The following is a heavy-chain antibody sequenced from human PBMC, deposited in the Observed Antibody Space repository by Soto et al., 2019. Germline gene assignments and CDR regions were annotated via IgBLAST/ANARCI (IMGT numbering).Heavy chain of an antibody. Sequence: PGGSLRLSCAASGFTFSSNAMNWVRQAPGKGLEWVSYISDSSSTIHYADSVKGRFTISRDNAKNSLYLQMNSLRAEDTAVYYCARDDYPYYDDSSGYHFDYWGQGALVTVSS. D-gene: IGHD3-22*01. CDR3: ARDDYPYYDDSSGYHFDY. CDR1: GFTFSSNA. V-gene: IGHV3-48*01. J-gene: IGHJ4*02. CDR2: ISDSSSTI.